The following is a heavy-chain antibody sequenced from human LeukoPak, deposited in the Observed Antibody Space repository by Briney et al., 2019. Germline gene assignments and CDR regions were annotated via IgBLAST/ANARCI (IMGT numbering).Heavy chain of an antibody. CDR1: GYTFTSYG. Sequence: ASVKVSCKASGYTFTSYGISWVRQAPGQGLEWMGWISAYNGNTNYAQKLQGRVTMTTDTSTSTAYMELRSLGSDDTAVYYCARVSDYYDSSGYYNYWGQGTLVTVSS. V-gene: IGHV1-18*01. J-gene: IGHJ4*02. D-gene: IGHD3-22*01. CDR2: ISAYNGNT. CDR3: ARVSDYYDSSGYYNY.